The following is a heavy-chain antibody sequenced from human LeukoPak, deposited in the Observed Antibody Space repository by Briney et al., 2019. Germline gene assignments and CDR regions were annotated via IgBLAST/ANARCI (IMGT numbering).Heavy chain of an antibody. Sequence: SETLSLICNVSGDSVSSGYWTWIRQSPAKGLEWIGFIYGNGVTDYNPSLKSRLIISLDTSKNQFSLNLRSVSAADSAIYYCAGRGHRYSRDWGQGILVTVSS. V-gene: IGHV4-4*09. CDR3: AGRGHRYSRD. J-gene: IGHJ1*01. D-gene: IGHD2-15*01. CDR2: IYGNGVT. CDR1: GDSVSSGY.